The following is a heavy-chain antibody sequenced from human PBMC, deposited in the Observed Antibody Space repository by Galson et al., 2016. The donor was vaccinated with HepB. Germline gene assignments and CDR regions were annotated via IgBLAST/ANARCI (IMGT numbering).Heavy chain of an antibody. CDR2: IDSDGSDI. V-gene: IGHV3-74*01. J-gene: IGHJ4*02. Sequence: SLRLSCAASGFTFSSHWMHWVRQAPGKGLVWVSRIDSDGSDIRYADSVRGRFTISGDNAKNTLYLQMNSLRAEDTAVYYCARDQRSSLDYWGQGTLVTVSS. CDR3: ARDQRSSLDY. D-gene: IGHD6-19*01. CDR1: GFTFSSHW.